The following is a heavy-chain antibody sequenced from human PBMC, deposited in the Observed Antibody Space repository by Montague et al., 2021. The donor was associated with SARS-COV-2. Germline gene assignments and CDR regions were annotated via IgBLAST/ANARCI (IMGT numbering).Heavy chain of an antibody. D-gene: IGHD5-12*01. Sequence: SETLSLTCTVSGGSISSSNYFWGWIRQPPGKGLEWIGSIYFGGGTYYNPSLKSRVTISVDTSKNPSSLKLTSVTAADTAVYWCARDVAREYAGYETECGFDYWGQGTLVSVSS. CDR3: ARDVAREYAGYETECGFDY. CDR2: IYFGGGT. J-gene: IGHJ4*02. V-gene: IGHV4-39*07. CDR1: GGSISSSNYF.